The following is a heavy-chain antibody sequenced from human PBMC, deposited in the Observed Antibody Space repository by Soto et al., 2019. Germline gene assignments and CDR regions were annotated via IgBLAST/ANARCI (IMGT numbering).Heavy chain of an antibody. CDR3: ARDRKSGSYAFDY. CDR1: GGSISSYH. D-gene: IGHD1-26*01. V-gene: IGHV4-4*07. J-gene: IGHJ4*02. Sequence: SETLSLTCTVSGGSISSYHWSWIRQPAGKGLEWIGRIYTSGSTNYNPSLKSRVTMSVDTSKNQFSLKLSSVTAADTAVYYCARDRKSGSYAFDYWGQGTLVTVSS. CDR2: IYTSGST.